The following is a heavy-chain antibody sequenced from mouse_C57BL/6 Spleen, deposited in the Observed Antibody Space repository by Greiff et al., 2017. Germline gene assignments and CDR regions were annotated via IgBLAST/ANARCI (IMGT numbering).Heavy chain of an antibody. CDR1: GFNIKDDY. D-gene: IGHD3-3*01. Sequence: VQLQQSGAELVRPGASVKLSCTASGFNIKDDYMHWVKQRPEQGLEWIGWIDPENGDTEYATKFQGKATITADTSSNTAYLQLSSLTSEDTAVYYCTTGDHDYWGQGTTLTVSS. CDR3: TTGDHDY. J-gene: IGHJ2*01. CDR2: IDPENGDT. V-gene: IGHV14-4*01.